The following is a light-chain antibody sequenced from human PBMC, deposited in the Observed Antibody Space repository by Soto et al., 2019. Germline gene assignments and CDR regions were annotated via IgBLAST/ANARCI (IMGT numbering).Light chain of an antibody. Sequence: EIVWTQSPATLSLSPGERATLSCRASQSVSSYLAWYQQKPGQAPRLLIYDASNRATGIPARFSGSGSGTDFTLTISSLEPEDFAVYYCQQRSNWPPITFGQVTRLEIK. CDR2: DAS. CDR1: QSVSSY. V-gene: IGKV3-11*01. CDR3: QQRSNWPPIT. J-gene: IGKJ5*01.